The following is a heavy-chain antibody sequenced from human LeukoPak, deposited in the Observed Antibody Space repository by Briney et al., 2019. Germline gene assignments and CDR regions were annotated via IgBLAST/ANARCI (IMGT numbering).Heavy chain of an antibody. J-gene: IGHJ4*02. CDR1: GFTFSSYA. Sequence: QPGRSLRLSCAASGFTFSSYAMHWVRQAPGKGLEWVAVISYDGSNKYYADSVKGRFTISRDNSKNTLYLQMNSLRAEDTAVYYCAKERSYYYGSGSYFDYWGQGTLVTVSS. CDR3: AKERSYYYGSGSYFDY. CDR2: ISYDGSNK. D-gene: IGHD3-10*01. V-gene: IGHV3-30-3*01.